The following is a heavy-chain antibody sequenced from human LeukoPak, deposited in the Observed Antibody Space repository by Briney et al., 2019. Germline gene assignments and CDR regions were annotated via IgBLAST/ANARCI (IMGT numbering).Heavy chain of an antibody. Sequence: GGSLRLSCAASGVTFSDYYMSWIRQAPGKGLEWVSYISSSGSTIYYADSVKGRFTISRDNAKNSLYLQMNSLRAEDTAVYYCARVRYYYDSSGYYLADYWGQGTLVTVSS. CDR2: ISSSGSTI. D-gene: IGHD3-22*01. CDR1: GVTFSDYY. CDR3: ARVRYYYDSSGYYLADY. V-gene: IGHV3-11*01. J-gene: IGHJ4*02.